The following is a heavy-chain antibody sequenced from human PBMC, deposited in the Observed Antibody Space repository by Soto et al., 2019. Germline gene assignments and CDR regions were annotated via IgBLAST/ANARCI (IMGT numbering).Heavy chain of an antibody. CDR3: AKDPWYDSSGYPRGRDY. CDR1: GFTFSSYA. Sequence: GGSLRLSCAASGFTFSSYAMSWVRQAPGKGLEWVSAISGSGGSTYYADSVKGRFTISRDNSKNTLYLQMNSLRAEDTAVYYCAKDPWYDSSGYPRGRDYWGQGTLVTVSS. D-gene: IGHD3-22*01. J-gene: IGHJ4*02. CDR2: ISGSGGST. V-gene: IGHV3-23*01.